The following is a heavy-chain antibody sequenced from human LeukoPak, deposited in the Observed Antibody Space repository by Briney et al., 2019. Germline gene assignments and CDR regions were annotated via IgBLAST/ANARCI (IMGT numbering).Heavy chain of an antibody. D-gene: IGHD2-2*01. Sequence: SETLSLTCTVSGGSFNSFFWSWIRQPPGKGLEWIGYIYTSGSTYYSPSLKSRVTISVDTSKNQFSLKLSSVTAADTAVYYCAREGGYCSSTSCRDTDYFDYWGQGTLVTVSS. CDR3: AREGGYCSSTSCRDTDYFDY. CDR2: IYTSGST. CDR1: GGSFNSFF. V-gene: IGHV4-4*09. J-gene: IGHJ4*02.